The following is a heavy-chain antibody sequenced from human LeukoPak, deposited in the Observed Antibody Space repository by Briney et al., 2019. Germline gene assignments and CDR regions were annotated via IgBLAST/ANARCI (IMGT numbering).Heavy chain of an antibody. Sequence: PSETLSLTCAVYGGSFSGYYWSWIRQPPGKGLEWIGEINHSGSTNYNPSLKSRVTISVDTSKNQFSLKLSSVTAADTAVHYCARRFSWVNCWGQGTLVTVSS. V-gene: IGHV4-34*01. D-gene: IGHD6-13*01. J-gene: IGHJ4*02. CDR2: INHSGST. CDR3: ARRFSWVNC. CDR1: GGSFSGYY.